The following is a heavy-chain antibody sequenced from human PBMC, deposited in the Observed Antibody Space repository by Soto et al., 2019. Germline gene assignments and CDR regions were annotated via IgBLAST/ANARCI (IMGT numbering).Heavy chain of an antibody. Sequence: SETLSLTCTVSGGAINSYYWPWIRQPAGKGLEWIGLIYSSGSTKYNPSLQIRVTMSLDTSKNQFSLRLTSVTAADTAVYYCARGQRFSDWFDPWGQGTLVPVSS. D-gene: IGHD3-3*01. V-gene: IGHV4-4*07. CDR2: IYSSGST. CDR1: GGAINSYY. J-gene: IGHJ5*02. CDR3: ARGQRFSDWFDP.